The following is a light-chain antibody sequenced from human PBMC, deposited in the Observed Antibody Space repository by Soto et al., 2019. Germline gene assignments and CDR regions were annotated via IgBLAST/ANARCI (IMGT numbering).Light chain of an antibody. Sequence: DVVMTQTPLSLSVAPGQPASISCKSSQSLLHITGETFLFWYLQKPGQSPQLLIYEVSTLESGVPSRFSGRGSGTEFTLTISSLQPGDFATYYCQQSYSTPRTFGQGTKVDIK. V-gene: IGKV2-29*01. J-gene: IGKJ1*01. CDR2: EVS. CDR1: QSLLHITGETF. CDR3: QQSYSTPRT.